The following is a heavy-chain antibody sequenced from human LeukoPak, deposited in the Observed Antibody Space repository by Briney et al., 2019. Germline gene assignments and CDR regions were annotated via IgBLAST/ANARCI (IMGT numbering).Heavy chain of an antibody. J-gene: IGHJ4*02. CDR3: ARDDLGPSYFDY. CDR2: INHSGST. Sequence: SETLSLTCAVYGGSFSGYYWSWIRQPPGKGLEWIGEINHSGSTYYNPSLKSRVTISVDTSKNQFSLKLSSVTAADTAVYYCARDDLGPSYFDYWGQGTLVTVSS. D-gene: IGHD3-16*01. CDR1: GGSFSGYY. V-gene: IGHV4-34*01.